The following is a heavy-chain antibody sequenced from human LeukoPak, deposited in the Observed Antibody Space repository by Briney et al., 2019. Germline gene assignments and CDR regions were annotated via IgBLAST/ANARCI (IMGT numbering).Heavy chain of an antibody. D-gene: IGHD3-22*01. CDR1: GYTFTGYY. CDR2: INPNSGGT. J-gene: IGHJ4*02. V-gene: IGHV1-2*02. CDR3: ASFASSGYRSFDY. Sequence: ASVKVSCKASGYTFTGYYMHWVRQAPRQGLEWMGLINPNSGGTNYAQKFQGRVTMTRDTSISTAYMALSRLRSDDTAVYYCASFASSGYRSFDYWGQGPLVIVSA.